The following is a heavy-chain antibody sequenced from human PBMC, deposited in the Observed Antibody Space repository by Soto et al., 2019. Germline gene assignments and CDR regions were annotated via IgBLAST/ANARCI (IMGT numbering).Heavy chain of an antibody. CDR3: ARVYYGAVDY. Sequence: PSETLSLTCAVYGGSFSGYYWSWIRQPPGKGLEWIGEINHSGSTNYNPSLKSRVTISVDTSKNQFSLKLSSVTAADTAVYYCARVYYGAVDYWGQGTLVTVSS. D-gene: IGHD2-8*01. CDR2: INHSGST. V-gene: IGHV4-34*01. J-gene: IGHJ4*02. CDR1: GGSFSGYY.